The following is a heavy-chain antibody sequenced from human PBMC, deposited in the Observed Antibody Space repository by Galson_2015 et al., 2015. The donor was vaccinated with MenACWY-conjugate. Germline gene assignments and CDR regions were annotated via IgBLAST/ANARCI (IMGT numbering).Heavy chain of an antibody. Sequence: SLRLSCAASGFTFSNYWMHWVRQGPGKGLEWLSRIDNDGNRITYADSVKGRFTISRDNVKNTLYLQINSVRADDTAVYYCSRGGEAKLIIVGGISDIWGQGTTVTVSS. D-gene: IGHD1-26*01. V-gene: IGHV3-74*01. J-gene: IGHJ3*02. CDR3: SRGGEAKLIIVGGISDI. CDR2: IDNDGNRI. CDR1: GFTFSNYW.